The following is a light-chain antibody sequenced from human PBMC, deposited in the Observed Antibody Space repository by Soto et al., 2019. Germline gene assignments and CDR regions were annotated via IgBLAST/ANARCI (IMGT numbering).Light chain of an antibody. CDR1: QSVSSN. J-gene: IGKJ3*01. CDR2: GAS. CDR3: QQYNNWPFT. V-gene: IGKV3-15*01. Sequence: EIVMTQSPATLSVSPGERATLSCRASQSVSSNLAWYKQKPGQAPRLLSYGASTRATGIPARFSGSGSGTEFTLTISSLKSEDFAVYYCQQYNNWPFTFGPGTKVDIK.